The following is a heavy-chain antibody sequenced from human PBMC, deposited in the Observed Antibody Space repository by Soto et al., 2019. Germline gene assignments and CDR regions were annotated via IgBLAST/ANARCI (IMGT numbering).Heavy chain of an antibody. CDR2: IIPIFGTA. CDR3: ASAPSRRGWLQFGDY. CDR1: GGTFSSYA. V-gene: IGHV1-69*01. Sequence: QVQLVQSGAEVKKPGSSVKVSCKASGGTFSSYAISWVRQAPGQGLEWMGGIIPIFGTANYAQKFQGRVTITADESTSTAYMELSGLRSEDTAVYYCASAPSRRGWLQFGDYWGQGTLVTVSS. D-gene: IGHD5-12*01. J-gene: IGHJ4*02.